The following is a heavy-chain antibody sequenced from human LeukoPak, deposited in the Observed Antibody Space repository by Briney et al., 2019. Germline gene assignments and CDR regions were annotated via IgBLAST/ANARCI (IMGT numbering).Heavy chain of an antibody. CDR2: ISYDGSNK. CDR1: GFTFSSYG. V-gene: IGHV3-30*03. J-gene: IGHJ6*02. D-gene: IGHD4-11*01. CDR3: ARGDYSNRAGGYYGMDV. Sequence: GGPLRFSCAASGFTFSSYGMHWVRQAPGKGLEWVAVISYDGSNKYYADSVKGRFTISRDNSKNTLYLQMNSLRAEDTAVYYCARGDYSNRAGGYYGMDVWGQGTTVTVSS.